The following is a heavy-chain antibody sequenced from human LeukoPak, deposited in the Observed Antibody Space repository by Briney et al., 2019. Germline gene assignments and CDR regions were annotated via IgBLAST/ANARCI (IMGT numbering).Heavy chain of an antibody. Sequence: ASVKVSCKASGYTFTSCGISWVRQPPGQGLEWMGWISAYNGNTNYAQKLQGRVTMTTDTSTSTAYMELRSLRSDDTAVYYCARTKTNHPNYNYYMDVWGKGTTVTVSS. J-gene: IGHJ6*03. CDR1: GYTFTSCG. D-gene: IGHD1-1*01. CDR2: ISAYNGNT. V-gene: IGHV1-18*01. CDR3: ARTKTNHPNYNYYMDV.